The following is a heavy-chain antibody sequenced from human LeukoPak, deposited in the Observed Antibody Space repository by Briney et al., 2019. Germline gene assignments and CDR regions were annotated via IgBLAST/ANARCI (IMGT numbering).Heavy chain of an antibody. CDR2: NSNSSSTI. V-gene: IGHV3-48*01. D-gene: IGHD2-2*02. CDR3: ARAGYCSSTSFYTGWVYYYYMDV. J-gene: IGHJ6*03. Sequence: GGPLRLTCAASGFTFSSYSMNWVRQTPGKGLEWVSYNSNSSSTIYYADSVKGRFTISRDNAKNSLYLQMNSLRAEDTAVYYCARAGYCSSTSFYTGWVYYYYMDVWGKGTTVTVSS. CDR1: GFTFSSYS.